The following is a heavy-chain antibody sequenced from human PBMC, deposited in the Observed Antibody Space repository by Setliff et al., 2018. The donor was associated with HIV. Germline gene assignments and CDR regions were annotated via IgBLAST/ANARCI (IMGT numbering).Heavy chain of an antibody. V-gene: IGHV1-2*02. D-gene: IGHD3-10*01. J-gene: IGHJ4*02. CDR1: GYNFIDNY. Sequence: ASVKVSCKISGYNFIDNYLHWVRQAPGQGLEWMGWINGNSGATNYAQKFQGRVTMTRDTSTYTAYMELTRLRSDDTAVYSCARGGDDSGPGTWTFDYWGQGALVTVSS. CDR2: INGNSGAT. CDR3: ARGGDDSGPGTWTFDY.